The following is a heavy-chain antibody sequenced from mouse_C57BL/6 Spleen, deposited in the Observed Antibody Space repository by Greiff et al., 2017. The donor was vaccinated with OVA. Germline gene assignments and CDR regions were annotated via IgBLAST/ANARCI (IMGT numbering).Heavy chain of an antibody. CDR2: IYPGSGNT. Sequence: QVQLKESGAELVRPGASVKLSCKASGYTFTDYYINWVKQRPGQGLEWIARIYPGSGNTYYNEKFKGKATLTAEKSSSTAYMQLSSLTSEDSAVYFCARDLMDYWGQGTSVTVSS. CDR1: GYTFTDYY. CDR3: ARDLMDY. V-gene: IGHV1-76*01. J-gene: IGHJ4*01.